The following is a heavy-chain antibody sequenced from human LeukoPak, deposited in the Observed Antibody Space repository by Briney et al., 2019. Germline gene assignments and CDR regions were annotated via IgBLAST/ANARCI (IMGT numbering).Heavy chain of an antibody. J-gene: IGHJ4*02. D-gene: IGHD3-22*01. CDR1: GGTFSSYT. CDR2: IIPILGIA. V-gene: IGHV1-69*02. Sequence: SVKVSCKASGGTFSSYTISWVRQAPGQGLEWMGRIIPILGIANYAQKFQGRVTITADESTSTAYMELSSLRSEDTAVYYCASGGRRDYYDSSGYYLGYWGQGTLVTVSS. CDR3: ASGGRRDYYDSSGYYLGY.